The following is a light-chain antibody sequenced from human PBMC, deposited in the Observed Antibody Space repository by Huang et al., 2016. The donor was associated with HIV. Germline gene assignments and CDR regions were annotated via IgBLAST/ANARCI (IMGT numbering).Light chain of an antibody. CDR1: ESILRN. CDR3: QQYNKWPPYT. CDR2: GAS. V-gene: IGKV3-15*01. Sequence: VMTQSPATLSVSPGERATLSCRASESILRNLAWDQQRPGQPPRLLIYGASVRLPVIPDRFRGSGSGTEFSLTISSLQSEDFAVYYCQQYNKWPPYTYGQGTKLEIK. J-gene: IGKJ2*01.